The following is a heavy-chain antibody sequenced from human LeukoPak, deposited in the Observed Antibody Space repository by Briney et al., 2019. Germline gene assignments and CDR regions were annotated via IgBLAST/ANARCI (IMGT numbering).Heavy chain of an antibody. CDR1: GYSISSGYY. CDR2: IYHSGST. Sequence: SETLSLTCTVSGYSISSGYYWGWIRQPPGKGLEWIGSIYHSGSTYYNPSLKSRVTISVDTSKNQFSLKLSSVTAADTAVYYCARVGYSYGDFDYWGQGTLVTVSS. J-gene: IGHJ4*02. D-gene: IGHD5-18*01. CDR3: ARVGYSYGDFDY. V-gene: IGHV4-38-2*02.